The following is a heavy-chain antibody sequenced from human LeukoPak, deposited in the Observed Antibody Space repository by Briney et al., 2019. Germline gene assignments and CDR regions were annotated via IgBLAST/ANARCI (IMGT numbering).Heavy chain of an antibody. CDR1: GGSFSGYY. J-gene: IGHJ6*03. D-gene: IGHD3-9*01. Sequence: SETLSLTCAVYGGSFSGYYWSWIRQPPGKGLEWIGEINHSGSINYNPSLKSRVTISVDKSKNQFSLKLSSVTAADTAVYYCARGNFDWSNYYYYMDVWGKGTTVTISS. CDR2: INHSGSI. V-gene: IGHV4-34*01. CDR3: ARGNFDWSNYYYYMDV.